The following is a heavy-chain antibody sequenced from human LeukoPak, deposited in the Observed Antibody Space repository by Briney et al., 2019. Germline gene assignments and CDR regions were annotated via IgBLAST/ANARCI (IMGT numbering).Heavy chain of an antibody. CDR3: ARDSRYYDFWSGYLDY. V-gene: IGHV4-4*07. CDR1: SGFISNYY. Sequence: SETLSLTCSVSSGFISNYYWSWIRQPAGKGLEWIGRISTSGNTNYSPSLKSRVTMSVDTSKNKFFLNLRSVTAADTAVYYCARDSRYYDFWSGYLDYWGQGALVTVSS. CDR2: ISTSGNT. D-gene: IGHD3-3*01. J-gene: IGHJ4*02.